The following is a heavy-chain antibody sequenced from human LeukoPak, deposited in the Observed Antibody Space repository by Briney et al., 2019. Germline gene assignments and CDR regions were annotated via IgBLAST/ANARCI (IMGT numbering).Heavy chain of an antibody. CDR2: ISSSGSIT. CDR3: ARDKASPFTYYGMDV. V-gene: IGHV3-48*03. Sequence: PGGSLRLSCAASRFTFSSYEMNWVRRAPGKGLGSVAYISSSGSITYYADSVKGRFTISRDNANNSLSLLMNSLRAEDTAVYYCARDKASPFTYYGMDVWGQGTTVTVSS. J-gene: IGHJ6*02. CDR1: RFTFSSYE. D-gene: IGHD6-6*01.